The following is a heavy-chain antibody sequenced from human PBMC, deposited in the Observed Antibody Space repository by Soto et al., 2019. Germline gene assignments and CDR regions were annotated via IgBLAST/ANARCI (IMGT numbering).Heavy chain of an antibody. CDR2: IVVGSGNT. Sequence: QMQLVQSGPEVKKPGTSVKVSCKASGFTFTSSAMQWVRQARGQRLEWIGWIVVGSGNTNYAQKFQERVTITRDMSTSTAYMELSRLRSEDTAVYYCAAVGALYSGYDDLPDYWGQGTLVTVSS. D-gene: IGHD5-12*01. CDR1: GFTFTSSA. V-gene: IGHV1-58*02. J-gene: IGHJ4*02. CDR3: AAVGALYSGYDDLPDY.